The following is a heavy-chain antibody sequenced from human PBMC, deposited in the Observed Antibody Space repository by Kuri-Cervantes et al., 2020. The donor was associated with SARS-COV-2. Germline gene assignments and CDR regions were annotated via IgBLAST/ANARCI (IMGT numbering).Heavy chain of an antibody. Sequence: GEPLKISCAASGFAVRNTYMAWVRQAPGKGLECVSVIYSGGNTYYADSVKGRFTISRDSSKNTLYLQMNSLRSEDTAVYYCARAKSPNAALVPADYWGQGTMVTVSS. J-gene: IGHJ4*02. CDR1: GFAVRNTY. CDR3: ARAKSPNAALVPADY. V-gene: IGHV3-53*01. D-gene: IGHD5-18*01. CDR2: IYSGGNT.